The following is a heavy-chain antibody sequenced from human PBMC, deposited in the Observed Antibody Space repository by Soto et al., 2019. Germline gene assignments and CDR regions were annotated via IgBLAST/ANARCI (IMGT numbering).Heavy chain of an antibody. D-gene: IGHD4-17*01. Sequence: GGSLRLSCAASGFTFTAHAMHWVRQAPGKGLEWVAVVSHDGTTKTHADAVKGRFTISRDNSKNTMYLQMNNVSAEDTAVYYCARERDYGDNSGAPWGQGTLVTVSS. V-gene: IGHV3-30-3*01. J-gene: IGHJ5*02. CDR1: GFTFTAHA. CDR3: ARERDYGDNSGAP. CDR2: VSHDGTTK.